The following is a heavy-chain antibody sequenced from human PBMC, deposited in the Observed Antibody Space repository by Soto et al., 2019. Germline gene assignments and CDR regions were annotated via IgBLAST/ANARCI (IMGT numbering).Heavy chain of an antibody. V-gene: IGHV3-30*18. CDR1: GFTFSSSG. CDR2: ISYDGSNK. CDR3: AKGARGLDY. Sequence: GGSLRLSCAASGFTFSSSGMHWVRQAPGKGLEWVAVISYDGSNKYYADSVKGRFTISRDNSKNTLYLQMNSLRAEDTAVYYCAKGARGLDYWGQGTLVTVSS. J-gene: IGHJ4*02.